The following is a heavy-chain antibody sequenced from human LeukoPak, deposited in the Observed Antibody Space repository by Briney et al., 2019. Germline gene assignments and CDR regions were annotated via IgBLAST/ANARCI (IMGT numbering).Heavy chain of an antibody. J-gene: IGHJ3*02. D-gene: IGHD6-19*01. CDR2: INPNSGGT. CDR1: GYTFTGYY. Sequence: ASVTVSCKASGYTFTGYYMHWVRQAPGQGLEWMGWINPNSGGTNYAQKFQGRVTMTRDTSISTAYLQWSSLKASDTAMYYCARIAVAGPYDAFDIWGQGTMVTVSS. CDR3: ARIAVAGPYDAFDI. V-gene: IGHV1-2*02.